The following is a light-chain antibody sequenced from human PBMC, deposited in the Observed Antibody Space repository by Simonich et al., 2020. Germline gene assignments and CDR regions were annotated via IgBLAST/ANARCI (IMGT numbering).Light chain of an antibody. CDR2: AES. J-gene: IGKJ2*01. CDR1: QGISSY. V-gene: IGKV1-8*01. CDR3: QQYGSSPYT. Sequence: AIRMTQSPSSLSASTGDRVTITCRASQGISSYLAWYQQKPGKAPKLLIYAESTLQSGVPSRFSGSGSGTDFTLTISCLQSEDFAVYYCQQYGSSPYTFGQGTKLEIK.